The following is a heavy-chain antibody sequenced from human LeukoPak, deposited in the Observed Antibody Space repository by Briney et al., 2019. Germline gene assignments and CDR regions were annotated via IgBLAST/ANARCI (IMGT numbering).Heavy chain of an antibody. Sequence: AASVKVSCKASGGTFSSYAISWVRQAPGKGLEWVANIKEDGSEKYYVDSVKGRFTISRDNAKNSLYLQMNSLRAEDTAVYYCARGGDWYGSWGQGTLVTVSS. CDR3: ARGGDWYGS. D-gene: IGHD2-15*01. CDR2: IKEDGSEK. CDR1: GGTFSSYA. J-gene: IGHJ5*01. V-gene: IGHV3-7*01.